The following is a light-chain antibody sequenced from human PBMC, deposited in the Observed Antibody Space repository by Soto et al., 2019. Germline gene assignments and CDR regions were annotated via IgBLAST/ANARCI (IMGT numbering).Light chain of an antibody. CDR3: IQLSHFPRT. V-gene: IGKV2-24*01. CDR2: QVS. Sequence: VLTQTPISSPVTLGQPASISCRSSQSLVHIDGNTSLSWLQQRPGQPPRLLIYQVSNRFSGVPDRFRGSGAGKDFTLKISWGEAEDVGVYSCIQLSHFPRTFGQGTTVEIK. J-gene: IGKJ1*01. CDR1: QSLVHIDGNTS.